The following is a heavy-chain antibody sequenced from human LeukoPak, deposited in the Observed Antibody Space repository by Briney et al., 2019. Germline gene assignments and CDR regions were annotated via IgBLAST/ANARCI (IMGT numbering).Heavy chain of an antibody. V-gene: IGHV3-23*01. Sequence: GSLLLPCSASAFTSISYSMSWFRQPPGKGLEGLSAISGSGGSTYYAASVKGRFTISRDNSKNTLYLQMNSLRAADTAVYYCAKDLIIVVVPAARRRPFDYWGQGTLVTVSS. J-gene: IGHJ4*02. D-gene: IGHD2-2*01. CDR2: ISGSGGST. CDR3: AKDLIIVVVPAARRRPFDY. CDR1: AFTSISYS.